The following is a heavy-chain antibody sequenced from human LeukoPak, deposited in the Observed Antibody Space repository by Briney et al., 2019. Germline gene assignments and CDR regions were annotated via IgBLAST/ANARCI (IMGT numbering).Heavy chain of an antibody. D-gene: IGHD3-16*01. CDR3: AGGLISYYHHGMEL. CDR1: GDSVSRRTYC. Sequence: SETLSLTCTVSGDSVSRRTYCWGWIRLPPGQGLEWIGSMYSSGDTYHNPSLKSRVTISVDTSKNQFSLQLRSVTAADTARYYCAGGLISYYHHGMELWGQGTPVTVSS. CDR2: MYSSGDT. J-gene: IGHJ6*02. V-gene: IGHV4-39*01.